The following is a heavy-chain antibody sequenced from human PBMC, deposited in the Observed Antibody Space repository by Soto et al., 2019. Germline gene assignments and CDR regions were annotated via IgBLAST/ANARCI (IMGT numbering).Heavy chain of an antibody. CDR2: INHSGST. CDR3: ARGGIAARRGGDY. V-gene: IGHV4-34*01. CDR1: GGSFSGYY. D-gene: IGHD6-6*01. J-gene: IGHJ4*02. Sequence: PSETLSLTCAVYGGSFSGYYWSWIPQPPGKGLEWIGEINHSGSTNYNPSLKSRVTISVDTSKNQFSLKLSSVTAADTAVYYCARGGIAARRGGDYWGQGTLVTLSS.